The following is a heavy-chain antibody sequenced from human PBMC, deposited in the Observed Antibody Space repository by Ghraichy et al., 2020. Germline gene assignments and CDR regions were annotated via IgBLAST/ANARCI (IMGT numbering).Heavy chain of an antibody. CDR3: AKVYMVRGLIRWFDS. D-gene: IGHD3-10*01. Sequence: GESLNISCAASGFTFDNSAMSWVRQAPGKGLEWISSISESGSRTYYADSVEGRLTISRDSSKSTLYLQITSLRAEDTATYYCAKVYMVRGLIRWFDSWGPGTLVAVSS. J-gene: IGHJ5*01. CDR2: ISESGSRT. CDR1: GFTFDNSA. V-gene: IGHV3-23*01.